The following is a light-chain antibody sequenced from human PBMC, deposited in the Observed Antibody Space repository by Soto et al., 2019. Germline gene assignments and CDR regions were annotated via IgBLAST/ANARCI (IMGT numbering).Light chain of an antibody. Sequence: QSVLTQPPSASGSPGQSVTISCTGASGDVGGYNYVSWYQQHPGKAPKVMIYEVTKRPSGVPDRFSGSKSGNTASLTVSGLQAEDEGDYYCSSYAGSNRFVIFGGGTKVTVL. J-gene: IGLJ2*01. CDR3: SSYAGSNRFVI. CDR2: EVT. CDR1: SGDVGGYNY. V-gene: IGLV2-8*01.